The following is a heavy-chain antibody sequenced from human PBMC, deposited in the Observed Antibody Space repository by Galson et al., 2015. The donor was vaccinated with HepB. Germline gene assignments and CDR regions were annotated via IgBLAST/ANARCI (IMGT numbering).Heavy chain of an antibody. D-gene: IGHD2-15*01. CDR3: AKATLKGVFDY. J-gene: IGHJ4*02. CDR1: GFTFSSYA. CDR2: ISGSGGST. Sequence: SLRLSCAASGFTFSSYAMSWVRPAPGKGLEWVSAISGSGGSTYYTDSVKGRFTISRYNSKNTLYLQMNSLRAEDTAVYYCAKATLKGVFDYWGQGTLVTVSS. V-gene: IGHV3-23*01.